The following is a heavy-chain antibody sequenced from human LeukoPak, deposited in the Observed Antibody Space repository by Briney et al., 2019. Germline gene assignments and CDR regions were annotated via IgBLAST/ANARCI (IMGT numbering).Heavy chain of an antibody. D-gene: IGHD3-10*01. V-gene: IGHV4-59*01. CDR3: ARRLWFGESKGFDP. J-gene: IGHJ5*02. Sequence: SETLSLTCTVSGGSISSYYWSWIRQPPGKGLEWFGYIYYSGSTNYNPSLKSRVTISVDTSKNQFSLKLSSVTAADTAVYYCARRLWFGESKGFDPWGQGTLVTVSS. CDR1: GGSISSYY. CDR2: IYYSGST.